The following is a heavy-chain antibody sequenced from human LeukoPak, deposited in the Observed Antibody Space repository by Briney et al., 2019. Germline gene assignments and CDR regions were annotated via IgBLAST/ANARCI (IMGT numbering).Heavy chain of an antibody. CDR3: ARTGARSYYYYMDV. J-gene: IGHJ6*03. V-gene: IGHV3-64*01. CDR1: GFTFSSYA. CDR2: ISSNGGST. D-gene: IGHD6-6*01. Sequence: GGSLRLSCAASGFTFSSYAMHWVRQAPGKGLEYVSAISSNGGSTYYANSVKGRFTISRDNSKNTLYLQMGSLRAEDMAVYYCARTGARSYYYYMDVWGKGATVTVSS.